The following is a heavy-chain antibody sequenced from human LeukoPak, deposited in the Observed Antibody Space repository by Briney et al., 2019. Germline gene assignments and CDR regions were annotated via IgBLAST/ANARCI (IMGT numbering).Heavy chain of an antibody. CDR2: IIPIFGTA. V-gene: IGHV1-69*13. J-gene: IGHJ5*02. D-gene: IGHD2-2*01. CDR1: AYSFTSYA. Sequence: SVNVSCKASAYSFTSYAINWVRQPPRQGLEWMGGIIPIFGTANYAQKFQGRVTITADESTSTAYMELSSLRSEDTAVYYCARTWDCSSTSCYYWFDPWGQGTLVTVSS. CDR3: ARTWDCSSTSCYYWFDP.